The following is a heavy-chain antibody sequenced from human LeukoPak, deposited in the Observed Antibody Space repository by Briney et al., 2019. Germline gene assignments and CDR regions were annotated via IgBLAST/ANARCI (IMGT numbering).Heavy chain of an antibody. D-gene: IGHD3-9*01. CDR2: ISVYNGNT. CDR1: GYTLTSNG. CDR3: ARGGALRYFEWFSAY. V-gene: IGHV1-18*04. J-gene: IGHJ4*02. Sequence: ASMKVSCKAFGYTLTSNGISWVRQAPGQGLEWMGWISVYNGNTNYAQKFQGRVTMTTDTSTSTAYMELSSLRSEDTAVYYCARGGALRYFEWFSAYWGQGTLVTVSS.